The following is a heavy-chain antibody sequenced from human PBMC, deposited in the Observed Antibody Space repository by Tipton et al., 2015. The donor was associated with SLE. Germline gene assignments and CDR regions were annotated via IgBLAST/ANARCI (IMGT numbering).Heavy chain of an antibody. CDR2: ISDRSIYI. D-gene: IGHD6-13*01. J-gene: IGHJ4*02. V-gene: IGHV3-21*03. CDR3: ARDPSSSWFYFDY. CDR1: GLTFSTYS. Sequence: QLVQSGGGLVKPGGSLRLSCAASGLTFSTYSMNWVRQAPGKGLEWVSSISDRSIYIYYADSVKGRFTISRDNAKNSLYLQMNSLRAEDTGVYYCARDPSSSWFYFDYWGQGTLVTVSS.